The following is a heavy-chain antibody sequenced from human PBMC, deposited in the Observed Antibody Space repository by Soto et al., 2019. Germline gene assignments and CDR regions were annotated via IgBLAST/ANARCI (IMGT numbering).Heavy chain of an antibody. V-gene: IGHV3-33*01. CDR1: GFTFSSYG. D-gene: IGHD6-19*01. Sequence: PGGSLRLSCAASGFTFSSYGMHWVRQAPGKGLEWVAVIWYDGSNKYYADSVKGRFTISRDNSKNTLYLQMNSLRAEDTAVYYCVSDTRIAVAGTHPISVVGLVPYWGQGTLVTVSS. J-gene: IGHJ4*02. CDR2: IWYDGSNK. CDR3: VSDTRIAVAGTHPISVVGLVPY.